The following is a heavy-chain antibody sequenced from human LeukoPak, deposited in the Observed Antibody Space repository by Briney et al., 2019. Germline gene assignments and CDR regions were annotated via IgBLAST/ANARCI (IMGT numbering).Heavy chain of an antibody. CDR3: ARGIYYDRSGYPDD. Sequence: ASVKVSCKASEYTFTGYYMHWVRQAPGQGLEWMGWINPNSGGTNYAQKFPGRVTMTRDTSISTAYMELSRLRSDDTAVYYCARGIYYDRSGYPDDWGQGTLVTVSS. J-gene: IGHJ4*02. D-gene: IGHD3-22*01. CDR2: INPNSGGT. CDR1: EYTFTGYY. V-gene: IGHV1-2*02.